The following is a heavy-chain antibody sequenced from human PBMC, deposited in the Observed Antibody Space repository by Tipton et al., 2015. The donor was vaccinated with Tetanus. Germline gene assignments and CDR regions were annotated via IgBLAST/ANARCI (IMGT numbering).Heavy chain of an antibody. V-gene: IGHV3-21*01. CDR1: GFTFTDYS. Sequence: SLRLSCAASGFTFTDYSLIWVRQAPGKGLEWVSSLGTTSGYIFYADSVNGRFTISRDDAKNSLFLQMNSLRAEDTAVYYCARGPRLLLYYFDSWGQGTLVTVSS. CDR2: LGTTSGYI. D-gene: IGHD5-12*01. CDR3: ARGPRLLLYYFDS. J-gene: IGHJ4*02.